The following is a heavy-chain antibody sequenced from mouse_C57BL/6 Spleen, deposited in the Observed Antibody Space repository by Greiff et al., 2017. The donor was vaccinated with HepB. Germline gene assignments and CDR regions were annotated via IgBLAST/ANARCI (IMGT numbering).Heavy chain of an antibody. Sequence: EVKLMESGGGLVQPGGSLSLSCAASGFTFTDYYMSWVRQPPGKALEWLGFIRNKANGYTTEYSASVKGRFTISRDNSQSILYLQMNALRAEDSATYYGASPFYDYDGPWFAYWGQGTLVTVSA. J-gene: IGHJ3*01. D-gene: IGHD2-4*01. V-gene: IGHV7-3*01. CDR2: IRNKANGYTT. CDR3: ASPFYDYDGPWFAY. CDR1: GFTFTDYY.